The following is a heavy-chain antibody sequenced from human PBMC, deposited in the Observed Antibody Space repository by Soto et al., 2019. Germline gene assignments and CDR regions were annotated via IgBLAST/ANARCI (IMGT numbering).Heavy chain of an antibody. CDR1: GFTFSNAW. CDR3: TTDRLPEGYYYYGMDV. CDR2: IKSKTDGGTT. D-gene: IGHD6-25*01. Sequence: PGGSLRLSCAASGFTFSNAWMNWVRQAPGKGLEWVGRIKSKTDGGTTDYAAPVKGRFTISRDDSKNTLYLQMNSLKTEDTAVYYCTTDRLPEGYYYYGMDVWGQGTTVTVSS. V-gene: IGHV3-15*07. J-gene: IGHJ6*02.